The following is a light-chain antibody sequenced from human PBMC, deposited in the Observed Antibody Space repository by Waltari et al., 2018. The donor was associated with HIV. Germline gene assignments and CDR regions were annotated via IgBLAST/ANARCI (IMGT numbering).Light chain of an antibody. V-gene: IGLV1-44*01. CDR2: SNN. J-gene: IGLJ1*01. CDR3: AAWDDSLNGPGYV. Sequence: QSVLTQPPSASGTPGQTVIISCSGSSSNIGSNSVNWYQHLPGTAPKLLIYSNNRRPSGFPARFSGSKSGTSASLAISGLQAEDEADYYCAAWDDSLNGPGYVFGAGTRVTVL. CDR1: SSNIGSNS.